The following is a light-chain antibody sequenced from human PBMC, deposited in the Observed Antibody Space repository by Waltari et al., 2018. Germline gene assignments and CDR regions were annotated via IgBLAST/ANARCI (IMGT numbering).Light chain of an antibody. CDR2: EVS. CDR3: MQLTNWPRT. J-gene: IGKJ1*01. Sequence: DIVMTQSPLSLPVTLGQPASISCRSRQSLVHSNGTTYLHWFQQRPGQCPRRLIYEVSNRDSGVPDRFSGSGSGTDFTLKISRVEAEDVAVYYCMQLTNWPRTVGQGTKVEIK. CDR1: QSLVHSNGTTY. V-gene: IGKV2-30*02.